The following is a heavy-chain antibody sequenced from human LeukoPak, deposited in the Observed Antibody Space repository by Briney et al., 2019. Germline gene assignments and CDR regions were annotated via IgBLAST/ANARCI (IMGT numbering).Heavy chain of an antibody. J-gene: IGHJ4*02. CDR1: GGSISGYY. Sequence: PETLSLTYTVSGGSISGYYWSWIRQPPGKGLEWIGEINHSGSTNYNPSLKSRVTISVDTSKNQFSLKLSSVTAADTAVYYCARGGVMVYAYNDYWGQGTLVTVSS. CDR2: INHSGST. V-gene: IGHV4-34*01. CDR3: ARGGVMVYAYNDY. D-gene: IGHD2-8*01.